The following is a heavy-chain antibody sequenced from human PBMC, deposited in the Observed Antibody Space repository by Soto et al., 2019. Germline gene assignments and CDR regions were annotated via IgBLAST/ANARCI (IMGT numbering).Heavy chain of an antibody. CDR1: GDSVSSGSYY. Sequence: SETLSLTCTVSGDSVSSGSYYWSWIRQPPGKGLEWIGYIYYIGTTNYNPSLKSRVTMSVDTSKNHFSLKLTSVTAADTAVYYCARAPGYSSAWYLDYWGQGTLVTVSS. J-gene: IGHJ4*02. CDR2: IYYIGTT. D-gene: IGHD6-19*01. V-gene: IGHV4-61*03. CDR3: ARAPGYSSAWYLDY.